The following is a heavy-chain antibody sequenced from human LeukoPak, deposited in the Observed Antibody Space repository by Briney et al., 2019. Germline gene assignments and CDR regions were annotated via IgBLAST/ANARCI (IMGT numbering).Heavy chain of an antibody. CDR2: VHSGGAT. J-gene: IGHJ3*01. CDR1: GFSVGTDY. CDR3: ARGYDFWSGSSSGVFDV. D-gene: IGHD3-3*01. Sequence: PGGSLRLSCEVSGFSVGTDYMTWIRQAPGKGLVWVSVVHSGGATFYADSVKGRFTISRDTSKNTVSLEMTNLRAEDTGVYYCARGYDFWSGSSSGVFDVWGQGTMVIVSS. V-gene: IGHV3-53*01.